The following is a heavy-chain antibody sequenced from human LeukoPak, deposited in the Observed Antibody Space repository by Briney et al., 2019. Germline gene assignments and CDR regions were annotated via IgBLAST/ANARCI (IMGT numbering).Heavy chain of an antibody. CDR3: AKSRRWEIAAAGTFDY. V-gene: IGHV3-74*01. J-gene: IGHJ4*02. CDR1: GFTFSNYW. CDR2: INGDGSST. Sequence: PGGSLRLSCAASGFTFSNYWMHWVRQAPGKGLVWVSRINGDGSSTSYADSVKGRFTISRDNAKNTLYLQMNSLRAEDTAVYYCAKSRRWEIAAAGTFDYWGQGTLVTVSS. D-gene: IGHD6-13*01.